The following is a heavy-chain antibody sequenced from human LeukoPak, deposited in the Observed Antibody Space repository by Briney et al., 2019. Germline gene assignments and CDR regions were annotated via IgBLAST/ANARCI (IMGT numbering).Heavy chain of an antibody. CDR1: GFTFDDYT. CDR3: SGWNDARVY. D-gene: IGHD1-1*01. V-gene: IGHV3-43*01. CDR2: ISWDGGST. J-gene: IGHJ4*02. Sequence: HPGGSLRLSCAASGFTFDDYTMHWVRQAPGKGLEWVSLISWDGGSTYYADSVKGRFTISRDNSKNSLYLQMNSLRTEDTALYYCSGWNDARVYWGQGTLVTVSS.